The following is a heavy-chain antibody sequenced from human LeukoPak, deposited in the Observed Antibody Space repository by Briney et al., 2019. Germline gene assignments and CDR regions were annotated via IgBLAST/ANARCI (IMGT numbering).Heavy chain of an antibody. D-gene: IGHD3-3*01. CDR2: IYYSGST. Sequence: PSETLSLTCTVSGVSISTTSYYWGWIRQPPGKGLEWIGNIYYSGSTNYNPSLKSRVTISIDPSNNQFSLKLSSVTAADTAVYFCASPTIFGVVPAGPWGQGASVIASS. J-gene: IGHJ5*02. CDR3: ASPTIFGVVPAGP. V-gene: IGHV4-39*01. CDR1: GVSISTTSYY.